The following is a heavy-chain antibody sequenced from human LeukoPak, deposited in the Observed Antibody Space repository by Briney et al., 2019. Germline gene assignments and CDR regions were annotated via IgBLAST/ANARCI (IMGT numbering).Heavy chain of an antibody. V-gene: IGHV3-33*01. J-gene: IGHJ4*02. D-gene: IGHD3-3*01. CDR1: GFISSSYG. Sequence: GGSLRLSCVASGFISSSYGMHWVRQAPGKGLEWVAVIWYDGTNKYYGDSVKGRFTISRDNSKNTLYLQINRLRVEDTAVYYCARDKIYDFWSGHNFDYWGQGTLVTVSS. CDR3: ARDKIYDFWSGHNFDY. CDR2: IWYDGTNK.